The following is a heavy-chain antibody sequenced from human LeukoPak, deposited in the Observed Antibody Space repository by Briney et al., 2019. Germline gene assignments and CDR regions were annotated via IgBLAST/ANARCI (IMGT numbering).Heavy chain of an antibody. Sequence: GGSLRLSCAASGVTVSSNYMSWVRQAPGKGLEWVSVIYSGGSTYYADSVKGRFTISRHNSKNTLYLQMNSLRAEDTAVYYCAIGSGYYDSSGYYLNWGQGTLVTVSS. D-gene: IGHD3-22*01. CDR3: AIGSGYYDSSGYYLN. V-gene: IGHV3-53*04. CDR1: GVTVSSNY. J-gene: IGHJ1*01. CDR2: IYSGGST.